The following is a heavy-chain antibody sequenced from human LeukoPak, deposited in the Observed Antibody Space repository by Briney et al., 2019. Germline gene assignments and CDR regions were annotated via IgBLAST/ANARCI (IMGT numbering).Heavy chain of an antibody. V-gene: IGHV3-33*01. CDR2: IWYDGSNK. CDR1: GFTFSSYG. D-gene: IGHD6-19*01. CDR3: AGDQDSSRWYYTLDY. J-gene: IGHJ4*02. Sequence: PGRSLRLSCAASGFTFSSYGMHWVRQAPGKGLEWVAVIWYDGSNKYYADSVKGRFTISRDNSKNTLYLQMNSLRAEDTAVYYCAGDQDSSRWYYTLDYWGQGTLVTVSS.